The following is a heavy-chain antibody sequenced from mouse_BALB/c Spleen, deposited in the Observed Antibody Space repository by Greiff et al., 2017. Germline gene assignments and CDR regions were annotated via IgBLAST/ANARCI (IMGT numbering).Heavy chain of an antibody. V-gene: IGHV3-2*02. J-gene: IGHJ2*01. D-gene: IGHD2-3*01. CDR2: ISYSGST. CDR3: ARDDVYFDY. CDR1: GYSITSDYA. Sequence: EVQLQQSGPGLVKPSQSLSLTCTVTGYSITSDYAWNWIRQFPGNKLEWMGYISYSGSTSYNPSLKSRISITRDTSKNQFFLQLNSVTTEDTATYYCARDDVYFDYWGQGTTLTVSS.